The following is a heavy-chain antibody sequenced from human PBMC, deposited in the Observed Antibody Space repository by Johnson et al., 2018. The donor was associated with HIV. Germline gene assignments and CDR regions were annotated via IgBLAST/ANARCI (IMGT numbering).Heavy chain of an antibody. J-gene: IGHJ3*02. CDR3: AREYEAFDI. CDR2: ISGSGGST. Sequence: VESGGGVGQPGRSLKVPCAASGFTFSSYAMSWVRQAPGKGLEWVSAISGSGGSTYYADSVKGRFTISRDNSKNTLYLQMNSLRAEDTAVYYCAREYEAFDIWGQGTMVTVSS. CDR1: GFTFSSYA. V-gene: IGHV3-23*04.